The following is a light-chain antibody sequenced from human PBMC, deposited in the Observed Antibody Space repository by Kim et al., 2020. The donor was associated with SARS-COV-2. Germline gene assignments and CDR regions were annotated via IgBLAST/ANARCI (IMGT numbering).Light chain of an antibody. J-gene: IGLJ2*01. CDR3: QSYDSSNQV. CDR2: EDN. V-gene: IGLV6-57*03. CDR1: SGSIASNY. Sequence: GKPVTNCCTRSSGSIASNYVQWYQQRPGSAPTTVIYEDNQRPSGVPDRFSGSIDSSSNSASLTISGLKTEDEADYYCQSYDSSNQVFGGGTQLTVL.